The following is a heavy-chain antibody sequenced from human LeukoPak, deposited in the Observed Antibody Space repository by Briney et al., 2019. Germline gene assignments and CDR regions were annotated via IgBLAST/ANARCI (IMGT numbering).Heavy chain of an antibody. J-gene: IGHJ4*02. D-gene: IGHD3-3*01. CDR2: IIPIFGTA. Sequence: ASVKVSCKASGGTFSSYAISWVRQAPGQGLEWMGGIIPIFGTANYAQKFQGRVTITADESTSTAYMELSSLRSEDTAVYYCARGDGNYDFWSGYYAPPFDYWGQGTLVTVSS. CDR3: ARGDGNYDFWSGYYAPPFDY. CDR1: GGTFSSYA. V-gene: IGHV1-69*13.